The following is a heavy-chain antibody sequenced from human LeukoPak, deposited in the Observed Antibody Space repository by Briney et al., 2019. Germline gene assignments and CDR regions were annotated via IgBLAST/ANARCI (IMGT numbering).Heavy chain of an antibody. CDR1: GFTFSRYG. CDR2: IRYDGNDH. CDR3: ARWGIVGHDAFDL. Sequence: GGSLRLPCAGSGFTFSRYGMHWVRQAPGKGLEWVALIRYDGNDHWYGDSAKGRFTISRDNSKDTVYLQMDSLRDEDTAVYYCARWGIVGHDAFDLWGQGTMVTVSS. D-gene: IGHD1-26*01. J-gene: IGHJ3*01. V-gene: IGHV3-33*01.